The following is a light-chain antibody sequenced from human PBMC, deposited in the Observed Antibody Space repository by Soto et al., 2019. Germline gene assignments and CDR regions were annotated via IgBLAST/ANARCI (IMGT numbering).Light chain of an antibody. Sequence: IKMPTLPSPVPDFLGARVPITCRASQNISSWLAWYQQKPGKAPKLLIYAASSLQSGVPSRFSGSGSGTEFTLTISSLQPDDFATYYCQQYNSYSETFGQGTKVDVK. CDR2: AAS. CDR1: QNISSW. J-gene: IGKJ1*01. V-gene: IGKV1-5*03. CDR3: QQYNSYSET.